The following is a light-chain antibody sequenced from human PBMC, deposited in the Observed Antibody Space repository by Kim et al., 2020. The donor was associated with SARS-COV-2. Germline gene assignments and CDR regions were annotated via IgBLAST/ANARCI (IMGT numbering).Light chain of an antibody. J-gene: IGLJ3*02. V-gene: IGLV3-21*04. CDR1: NIGSKN. CDR3: QTWDSSSDHRV. Sequence: APGMTARITCGGSNIGSKNVHWYQQKPGQAPVLVIYYSSDRPSGIPERVSGSRSENTATLTISRVEAGDEADYYCQTWDSSSDHRVFGGGTQLTVL. CDR2: YSS.